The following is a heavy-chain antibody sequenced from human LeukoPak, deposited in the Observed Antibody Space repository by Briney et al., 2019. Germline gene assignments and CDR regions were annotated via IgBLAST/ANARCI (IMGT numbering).Heavy chain of an antibody. Sequence: GGSLRLSCAASGFTFSRYWMSWVRQAPGKGLEWVANIKQDGREKYYVDSVKGRFTISRDNAKNSLYLQMNSLRAEDTAVYYCAYSSLSTWGQGTLVTVSS. CDR2: IKQDGREK. D-gene: IGHD6-19*01. V-gene: IGHV3-7*01. CDR1: GFTFSRYW. J-gene: IGHJ4*02. CDR3: AYSSLST.